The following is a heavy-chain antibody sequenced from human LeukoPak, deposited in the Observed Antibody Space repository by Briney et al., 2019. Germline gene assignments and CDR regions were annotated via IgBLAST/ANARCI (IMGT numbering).Heavy chain of an antibody. J-gene: IGHJ4*02. CDR1: GFTFSSYD. CDR2: IGTAGDT. Sequence: QSGGSLRLSCAASGFTFSSYDMHWVRQATGKGLEWVSAIGTAGDTYYPGSVKGRFTISRENAKNSLYLQMNSLRAGDTAVYYCAGASGGSGSYHQFDYWGQGTLVTVSS. D-gene: IGHD3-10*01. V-gene: IGHV3-13*01. CDR3: AGASGGSGSYHQFDY.